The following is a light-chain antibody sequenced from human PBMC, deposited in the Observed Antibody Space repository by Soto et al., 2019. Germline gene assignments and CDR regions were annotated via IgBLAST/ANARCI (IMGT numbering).Light chain of an antibody. CDR2: EGS. J-gene: IGLJ1*01. CDR3: CSYAGSSTHYV. Sequence: ALTQPASVSGSPGQSITISCTGTSSDVGSYNLVSWYQQHPGKAPKLMIYEGSKRPSGVSNRFSGSKSGNTASLTISGLQAEDEADYYCCSYAGSSTHYVFGTGTKVTVL. CDR1: SSDVGSYNL. V-gene: IGLV2-23*01.